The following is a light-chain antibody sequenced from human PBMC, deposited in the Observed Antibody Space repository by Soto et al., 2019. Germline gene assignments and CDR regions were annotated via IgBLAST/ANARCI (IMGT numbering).Light chain of an antibody. CDR2: EGS. J-gene: IGLJ1*01. CDR3: CSYAGSSTHYV. Sequence: ALTQPASVSGSPGQSITISCTGTSSDVGSYNLVSWYQQHPGKAPKLMIYEGSKRPSGVSNRFSGSKSGNTASLTISGLQAEDEADYYCCSYAGSSTHYVFGTGTKVTVL. CDR1: SSDVGSYNL. V-gene: IGLV2-23*01.